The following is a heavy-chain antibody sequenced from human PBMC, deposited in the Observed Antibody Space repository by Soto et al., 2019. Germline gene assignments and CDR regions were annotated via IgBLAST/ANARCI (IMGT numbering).Heavy chain of an antibody. CDR2: IYYSGST. J-gene: IGHJ5*02. D-gene: IGHD2-2*01. CDR1: GGSISSGGYY. Sequence: SETLSLTCTVSGGSISSGGYYWSWIRQHPGKGLERIGYIYYSGSTYYNPSLKSRVTISVDTSKKQFSLKLSSVTAADTAVYYCARGQIVVLAAAIETKGNNWLDPCGKGTLLIFSS. CDR3: ARGQIVVLAAAIETKGNNWLDP. V-gene: IGHV4-31*03.